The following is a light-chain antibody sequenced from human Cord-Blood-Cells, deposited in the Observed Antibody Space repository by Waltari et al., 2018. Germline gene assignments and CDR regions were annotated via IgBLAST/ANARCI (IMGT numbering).Light chain of an antibody. CDR1: SSDVGSYNL. Sequence: QSALTQPASVCGSPGQSITTSCTGTSSDVGSYNLVSWYQQHPGKAPKLMIYEGSKRPSGVSNRFSGSKSGNTASLTISGLQAEDEADYYCCSYAGSSTWVFGGGTKLTVL. CDR2: EGS. CDR3: CSYAGSSTWV. V-gene: IGLV2-23*01. J-gene: IGLJ3*02.